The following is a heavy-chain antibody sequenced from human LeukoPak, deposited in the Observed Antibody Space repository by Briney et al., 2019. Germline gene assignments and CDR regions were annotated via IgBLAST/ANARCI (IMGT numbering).Heavy chain of an antibody. V-gene: IGHV4-59*01. D-gene: IGHD3-16*01. J-gene: IGHJ4*02. CDR1: GGSISSYY. CDR3: ARITEYYFDY. CDR2: IYYSGST. Sequence: PSETLSLTCTVSGGSISSYYWSWIRQPPGKGLEWIGYIYYSGSTNYNPSLKSRVTIPVDTSKNQFSLKLSSVTAADTAVYYCARITEYYFDYWGQGTLATVSS.